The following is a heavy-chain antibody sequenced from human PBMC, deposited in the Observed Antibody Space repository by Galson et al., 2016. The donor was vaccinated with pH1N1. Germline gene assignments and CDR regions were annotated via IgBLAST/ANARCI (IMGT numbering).Heavy chain of an antibody. CDR2: ISNDALTI. CDR3: AKTVGSTLGH. Sequence: SLRLSCATSGFTFSSNAMSWVRQAPGKGLEWISTISNDALTIYYADSVKGRFTISRDNSKKTAYLQMNTLSAEDTAVYFCAKTVGSTLGHWGQGTLVTVSS. J-gene: IGHJ4*02. V-gene: IGHV3-23*01. D-gene: IGHD2-15*01. CDR1: GFTFSSNA.